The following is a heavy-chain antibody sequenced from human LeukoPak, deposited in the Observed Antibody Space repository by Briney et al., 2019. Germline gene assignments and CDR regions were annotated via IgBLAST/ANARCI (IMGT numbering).Heavy chain of an antibody. CDR2: IYYSGST. D-gene: IGHD6-19*01. V-gene: IGHV4-59*08. CDR1: GASISSHY. J-gene: IGHJ4*02. CDR3: ARRSIRGWSYFDY. Sequence: SETLSLTCTVSGASISSHYGSWLRQPPGKGLEGFGYIYYSGSTNYNPSLMSRVTISVDTSKNQFSLNLSSVTAADTAVYFCARRSIRGWSYFDYWGQGTLVTVSS.